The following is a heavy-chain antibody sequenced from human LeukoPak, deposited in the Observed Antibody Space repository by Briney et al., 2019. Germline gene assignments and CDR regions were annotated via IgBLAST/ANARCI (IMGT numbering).Heavy chain of an antibody. CDR2: INPNSGGT. D-gene: IGHD3-22*01. Sequence: ASVKVSCKASGYTFTGYYMHWVRQAPGQGLEWMGWINPNSGGTNYAQKFQGRVTMTRDTSISTAYMELSRLRSDDTAVYYCARKRITMIVVVMDFDYWGQGTLVTVSS. CDR1: GYTFTGYY. CDR3: ARKRITMIVVVMDFDY. V-gene: IGHV1-2*02. J-gene: IGHJ4*02.